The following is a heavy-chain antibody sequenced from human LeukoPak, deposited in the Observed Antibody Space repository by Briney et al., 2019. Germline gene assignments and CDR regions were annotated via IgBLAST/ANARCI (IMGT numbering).Heavy chain of an antibody. CDR1: GFTFSDYY. V-gene: IGHV3-11*04. CDR2: ISSSVDTI. D-gene: IGHD4-17*01. CDR3: ARDPYGDYVNYKLAGDHFDY. Sequence: GGALRLSCAASGFTFSDYYMSWSLEAPGKGLEWGSYISSSVDTIFYADSVKGRFTISRDNAKNSLYLQMNSLRADDTAVYYCARDPYGDYVNYKLAGDHFDYWGQGTLVTVSS. J-gene: IGHJ4*02.